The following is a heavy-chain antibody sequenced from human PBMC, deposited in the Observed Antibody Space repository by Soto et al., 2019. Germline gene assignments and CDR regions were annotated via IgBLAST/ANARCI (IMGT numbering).Heavy chain of an antibody. Sequence: GGSLRLSCAASGFTFASYTMTWVRQAPGKGLEWVSTINSGGDTTYYSDSVKGRFTISRDSPKNTLFLLMTSLRAEDTAVYYCAKSGGPPASLDVYFDYWGQGTLVTVSS. CDR3: AKSGGPPASLDVYFDY. V-gene: IGHV3-23*01. CDR2: INSGGDTT. D-gene: IGHD2-2*01. J-gene: IGHJ4*02. CDR1: GFTFASYT.